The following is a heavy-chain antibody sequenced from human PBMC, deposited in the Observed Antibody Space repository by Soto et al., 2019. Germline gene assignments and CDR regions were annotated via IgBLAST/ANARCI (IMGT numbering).Heavy chain of an antibody. J-gene: IGHJ4*02. CDR1: GFTFSSYA. CDR3: AKVATLITMVRGVYFDH. V-gene: IGHV3-23*01. D-gene: IGHD3-10*01. Sequence: EVQLLESGGGLVQPGGSLRLSCAASGFTFSSYAMTWVRQAPGKGLEWVSAMSGNGGGTYYADSVKGWFTISRDYSKNTVYLQMNSLRAEDTAVYYCAKVATLITMVRGVYFDHWGQGTLLTVSA. CDR2: MSGNGGGT.